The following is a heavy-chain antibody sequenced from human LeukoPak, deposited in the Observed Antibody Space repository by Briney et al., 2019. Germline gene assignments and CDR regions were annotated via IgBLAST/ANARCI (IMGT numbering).Heavy chain of an antibody. CDR2: INSDGSTT. D-gene: IGHD2-15*01. CDR1: GFTFSSYW. J-gene: IGHJ4*02. CDR3: ARDRCSGGNCPIDY. V-gene: IGHV3-74*01. Sequence: GGSLRLSCAASGFTFSSYWMHWVRQAPGEGLVWVSRINSDGSTTNYADSVKGRFTISRDNARNTLFLQMNSLRAEDTAVYYCARDRCSGGNCPIDYWGQGTLVTVSS.